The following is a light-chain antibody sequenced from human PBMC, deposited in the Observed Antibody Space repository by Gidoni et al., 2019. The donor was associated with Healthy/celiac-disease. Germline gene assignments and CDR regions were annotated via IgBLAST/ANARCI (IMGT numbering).Light chain of an antibody. CDR3: QQYNSYPPT. Sequence: DIQLTHSPSSPSASVGDRVTITCPASHGISNYLAWVQQKPGKAHKSLIYAASSSQSGVPSTFGGSGSGTDFPITSSSLQHEDFASYYCQQYNSYPPTFGPGTKVDIK. V-gene: IGKV1-16*01. J-gene: IGKJ3*01. CDR2: AAS. CDR1: HGISNY.